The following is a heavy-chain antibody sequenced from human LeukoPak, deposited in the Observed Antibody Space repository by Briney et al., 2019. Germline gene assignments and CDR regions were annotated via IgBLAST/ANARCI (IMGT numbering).Heavy chain of an antibody. CDR3: AKAGRRDSIFDY. V-gene: IGHV3-7*04. J-gene: IGHJ4*02. CDR1: GFTLSSYW. CDR2: IKQYESEK. Sequence: PGRSLRLSWAASGFTLSSYWVRWVSQAPGKGREWVANIKQYESEKYYVDSVKGRFTISRDNAKNSLYLQMNTLRADDTAVYYCAKAGRRDSIFDYWGQGTLVTVSS. D-gene: IGHD3-10*01.